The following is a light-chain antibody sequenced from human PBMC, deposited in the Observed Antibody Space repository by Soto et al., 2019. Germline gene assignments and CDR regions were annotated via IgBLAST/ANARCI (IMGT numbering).Light chain of an antibody. CDR1: QSISTY. J-gene: IGKJ5*01. Sequence: DIQVTQSPSSLSTSIGDRVTITCRASQSISTYLNWYQQKPGKAPKLLIYAASRLQTGVPSRFSGSGSGTDCTLTISTLQPEDFATYYCQQAYTAPVTFGHGTRLEIK. V-gene: IGKV1-39*01. CDR2: AAS. CDR3: QQAYTAPVT.